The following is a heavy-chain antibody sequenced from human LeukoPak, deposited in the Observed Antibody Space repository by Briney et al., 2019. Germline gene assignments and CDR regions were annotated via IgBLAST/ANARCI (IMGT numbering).Heavy chain of an antibody. CDR1: GLTLSSYW. Sequence: GGSLRLSCVVSGLTLSSYWMTWVRQAPGKGLEWVASIKQDGSQTYYLDSVKGRFTISRDNAKNSLYLQMNSLRAEDTAMYYCARGDIVGATTTPFDYWGQGTLVTVSS. J-gene: IGHJ4*02. D-gene: IGHD1-26*01. CDR3: ARGDIVGATTTPFDY. CDR2: IKQDGSQT. V-gene: IGHV3-7*04.